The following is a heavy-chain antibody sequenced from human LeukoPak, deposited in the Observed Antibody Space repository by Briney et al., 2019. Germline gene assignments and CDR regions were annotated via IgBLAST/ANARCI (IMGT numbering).Heavy chain of an antibody. Sequence: QAGGSLRLSCAASGLTFKNFAMSWVRQAPGKGLEWLAVTSGDEDSTHCADSVRGHFVISTDNSKNTSFLHMNSLRGEDTAVYYCTIDLMTGFSSGWHFGYWGQGTLVTVSS. J-gene: IGHJ4*02. CDR1: GLTFKNFA. D-gene: IGHD6-19*01. CDR2: TSGDEDST. CDR3: TIDLMTGFSSGWHFGY. V-gene: IGHV3-23*01.